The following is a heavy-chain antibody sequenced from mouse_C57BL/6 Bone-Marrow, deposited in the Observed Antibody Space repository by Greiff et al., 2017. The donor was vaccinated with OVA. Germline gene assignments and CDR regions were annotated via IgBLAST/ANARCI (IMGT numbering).Heavy chain of an antibody. D-gene: IGHD2-9*01. V-gene: IGHV1-20*01. J-gene: IGHJ4*01. CDR2: INPYNGET. CDR1: GYSFTGYF. Sequence: VQLQQSGPELVKPGDSVKISCKASGYSFTGYFMNWVMQSHGKSLEWIGRINPYNGETFYNQKFKGKATLTVDKSSSTAHMELRSLTSEDSAVYYCARPYYGYGYAMDYWGQGTSVTVSS. CDR3: ARPYYGYGYAMDY.